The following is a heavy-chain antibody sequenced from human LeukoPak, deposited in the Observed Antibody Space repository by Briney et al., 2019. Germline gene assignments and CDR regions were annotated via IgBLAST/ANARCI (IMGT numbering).Heavy chain of an antibody. D-gene: IGHD3-16*01. CDR1: GATFSAYY. CDR3: ARRQRTSRMSWGDF. J-gene: IGHJ4*02. Sequence: SETLSLTCAASGATFSAYYWSWIRQPPGKGLEWIGEVTHGGSTHYNPSLTSRVTISIDTSQNQFSLRLSSVTAADTAMYYCARRQRTSRMSWGDFWGQGTLVTVSS. V-gene: IGHV4-34*01. CDR2: VTHGGST.